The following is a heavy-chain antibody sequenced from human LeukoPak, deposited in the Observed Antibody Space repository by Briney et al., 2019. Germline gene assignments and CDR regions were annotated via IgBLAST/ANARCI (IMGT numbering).Heavy chain of an antibody. J-gene: IGHJ4*02. D-gene: IGHD5-18*01. CDR1: GGTFSSYA. Sequence: SVKVSCKASGGTFSSYAISWVRQAPGQGLEWMGGIIPIFGTANYAQKFQGRVTITADESTSTAYMELSSLRSEDTAVYYCARSTVDTALVSPRSFDYWGQGTLVTVSS. CDR2: IIPIFGTA. V-gene: IGHV1-69*13. CDR3: ARSTVDTALVSPRSFDY.